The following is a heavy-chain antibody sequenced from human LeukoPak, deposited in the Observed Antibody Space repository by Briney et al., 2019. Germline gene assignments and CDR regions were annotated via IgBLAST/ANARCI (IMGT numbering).Heavy chain of an antibody. D-gene: IGHD3-16*01. Sequence: PGGALRLSCAASGFTFSTDSMNWVRPAPGKGRWWVSSISSSRSYIYYADSVTSRFSISRDNDKNSLYLQKNSLRAEDTAVYYCARALGGAKSDAFDIWGQGTMVTVSS. V-gene: IGHV3-21*01. CDR1: GFTFSTDS. CDR3: ARALGGAKSDAFDI. J-gene: IGHJ3*02. CDR2: ISSSRSYI.